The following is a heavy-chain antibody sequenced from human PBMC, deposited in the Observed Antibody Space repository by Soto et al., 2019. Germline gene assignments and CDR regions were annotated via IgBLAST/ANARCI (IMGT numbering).Heavy chain of an antibody. D-gene: IGHD3-16*02. CDR2: IYYSGST. CDR3: ARECEGSLFSPTDVCGAPQTGFDP. J-gene: IGHJ5*02. V-gene: IGHV4-39*02. Sequence: SETLSLTCTVSGGSISSSSYYWGWIRQPPGKGLEWIGSIYYSGSTYYNPSLKSRVTISVDTSKNQFSLKLSSVTAADTAVYYCARECEGSLFSPTDVCGAPQTGFDPWGQGTLVTVSS. CDR1: GGSISSSSYY.